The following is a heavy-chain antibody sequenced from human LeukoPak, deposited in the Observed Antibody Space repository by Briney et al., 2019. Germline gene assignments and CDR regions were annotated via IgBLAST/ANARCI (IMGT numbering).Heavy chain of an antibody. J-gene: IGHJ4*02. Sequence: AGGSLRLSCEASGFTFTTYSMTWVRQAPGKGLEWVSIISSGSSAIFSADALKGRFTISRDDAKNLLYLDMNSLRAEDTAVYYCARGHTAVTRHFDFWGQGTLVTVSS. D-gene: IGHD4-17*01. CDR1: GFTFTTYS. CDR2: ISSGSSAI. V-gene: IGHV3-21*01. CDR3: ARGHTAVTRHFDF.